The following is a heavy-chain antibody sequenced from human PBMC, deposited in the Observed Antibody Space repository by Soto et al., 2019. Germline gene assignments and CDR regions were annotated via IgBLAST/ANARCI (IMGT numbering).Heavy chain of an antibody. J-gene: IGHJ3*02. V-gene: IGHV4-59*01. CDR3: ARKGPRPSFDI. CDR2: IYYSGST. Sequence: SETLSLTCTVSGGSISSYYWSWIRQPPGKGLEWIGYIYYSGSTNYNSSLKSRVTISVDTSKNQFSLKLSSVTAADTAVYYCARKGPRPSFDIWGQGTMVTVSS. CDR1: GGSISSYY.